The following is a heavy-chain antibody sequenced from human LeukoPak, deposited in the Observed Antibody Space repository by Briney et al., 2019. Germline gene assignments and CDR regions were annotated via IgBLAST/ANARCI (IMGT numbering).Heavy chain of an antibody. D-gene: IGHD3-10*01. CDR2: IYYSGST. J-gene: IGHJ3*02. V-gene: IGHV4-39*01. Sequence: PSETLSLTCTVSGGSISSSSYYWGWIRQPPGKGLEWIGSIYYSGSTYYNPSLKSRVTISVDTSKNQFSLKLSSVTAADTAAYYCASPLTIKWFGELMRGPGDAFDIWGQGTMVTVSS. CDR3: ASPLTIKWFGELMRGPGDAFDI. CDR1: GGSISSSSYY.